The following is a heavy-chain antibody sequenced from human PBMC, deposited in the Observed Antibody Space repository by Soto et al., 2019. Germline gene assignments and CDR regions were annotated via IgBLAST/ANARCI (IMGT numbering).Heavy chain of an antibody. CDR2: IIPIFGTA. CDR3: ARDMGAGTSYCYYYGMDV. J-gene: IGHJ6*02. Sequence: SVKVSCKASGGTFSSYAISWVRQAPGQGLEWMGGIIPIFGTANYAQKFQGRVTITADKSTSTAYMELSSLRSEDTAVYYCARDMGAGTSYCYYYGMDVWGQGTTVTVSS. D-gene: IGHD6-19*01. V-gene: IGHV1-69*06. CDR1: GGTFSSYA.